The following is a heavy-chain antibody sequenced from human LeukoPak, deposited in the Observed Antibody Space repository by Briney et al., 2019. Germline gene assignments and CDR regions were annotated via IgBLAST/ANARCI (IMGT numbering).Heavy chain of an antibody. CDR1: GGSISSSSYY. V-gene: IGHV4-39*01. D-gene: IGHD1-20*01. Sequence: PSETLSLTCTVSGGSISSSSYYWGWIRQPPGKGLEWIGSIYYSGSTYYNPSLKSRVTISVDTSKNQFSLKLSSVTAADTAVYYCATANGYNWNRFDYWGQGTLVTVPS. CDR3: ATANGYNWNRFDY. CDR2: IYYSGST. J-gene: IGHJ4*02.